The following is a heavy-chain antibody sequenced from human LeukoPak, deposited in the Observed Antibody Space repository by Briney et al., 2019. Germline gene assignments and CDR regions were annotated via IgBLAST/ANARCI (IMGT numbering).Heavy chain of an antibody. CDR2: INTNTGNP. CDR3: ARENDILTGYPFDY. CDR1: GYTFISYA. Sequence: ASVKVSCKASGYTFISYAMNWVRQAPGQGLEWMGWINTNTGNPTYAQGFTGRFVFSLDTSVSTAYLQISSLKAEDTAVYYCARENDILTGYPFDYWGQGTLVTVSS. D-gene: IGHD3-9*01. J-gene: IGHJ4*02. V-gene: IGHV7-4-1*02.